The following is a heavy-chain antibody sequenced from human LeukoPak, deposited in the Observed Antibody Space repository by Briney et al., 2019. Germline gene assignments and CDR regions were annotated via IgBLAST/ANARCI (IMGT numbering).Heavy chain of an antibody. CDR1: RFTFRNYA. D-gene: IGHD3-10*01. V-gene: IGHV3-30*04. CDR3: ARDRSQEFDP. CDR2: ISSDGTNK. J-gene: IGHJ5*02. Sequence: GGSLRLSCAASRFTFRNYAMHWVRQPPGKGLEWVAVISSDGTNKDYADSVKGRFSISRDNSKNTLYLQMNRLRAEDTAVYYCARDRSQEFDPWGQGTLVTVSS.